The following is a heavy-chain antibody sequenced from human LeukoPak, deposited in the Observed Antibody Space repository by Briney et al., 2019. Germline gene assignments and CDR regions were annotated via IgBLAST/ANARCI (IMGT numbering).Heavy chain of an antibody. CDR1: GDSVSSNSAA. J-gene: IGHJ3*02. CDR2: TYYRSKWYN. D-gene: IGHD3-22*01. V-gene: IGHV6-1*01. Sequence: SQTLSLTCAISGDSVSSNSAAWNWIRQSPSRGLEWLGRTYYRSKWYNDYAVSVKSRITINPDTSKNQFSLKLSSVTAADTAVYYCARGADDSSGYYYIDAFDIWGQGTMVTVSS. CDR3: ARGADDSSGYYYIDAFDI.